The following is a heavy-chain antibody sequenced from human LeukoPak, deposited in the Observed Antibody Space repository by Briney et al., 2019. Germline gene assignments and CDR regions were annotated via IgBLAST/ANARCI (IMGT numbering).Heavy chain of an antibody. CDR3: ARESPPFWSGRHYYYGMDV. D-gene: IGHD3-3*01. J-gene: IGHJ6*02. V-gene: IGHV3-66*02. CDR1: GFTFSSYA. CDR2: IYSGGST. Sequence: GGSLRLSCAASGFTFSSYAMSWVRQAPGKGLEWVSVIYSGGSTYYADSVKGRFTISRDNSKNTLYLQMNSLRAEDTAVYYCARESPPFWSGRHYYYGMDVWGQGTTVTVSS.